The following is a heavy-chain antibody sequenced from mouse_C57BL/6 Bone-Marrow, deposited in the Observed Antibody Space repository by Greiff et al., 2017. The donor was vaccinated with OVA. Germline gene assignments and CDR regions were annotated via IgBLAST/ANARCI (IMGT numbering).Heavy chain of an antibody. CDR1: GFTFSSYG. Sequence: EVMLVESGGDLVKPGGSLKLSCAASGFTFSSYGMSWVRQTPDKRLEWVATISSGGSYTYYPDSVKGRFTLSRDNAKNTLYLQMSRLKSEDTALYYWARHYYGSSLAYWGQGTLVTVSA. D-gene: IGHD1-1*01. CDR2: ISSGGSYT. J-gene: IGHJ3*01. V-gene: IGHV5-6*02. CDR3: ARHYYGSSLAY.